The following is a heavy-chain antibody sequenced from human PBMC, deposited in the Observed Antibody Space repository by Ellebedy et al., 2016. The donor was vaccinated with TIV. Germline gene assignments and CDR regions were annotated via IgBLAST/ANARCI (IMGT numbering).Heavy chain of an antibody. V-gene: IGHV1-3*01. D-gene: IGHD3-9*01. Sequence: AASVKVSCKASGYTFTNYAIHWVRQAPGQRLEWMGWINAGSGNTIYSQKFQGRVTITRDTSATTAYIELSSLRSEDTALYYCARTLTTEACFDYWGQGTLVTVSS. CDR3: ARTLTTEACFDY. J-gene: IGHJ4*02. CDR1: GYTFTNYA. CDR2: INAGSGNT.